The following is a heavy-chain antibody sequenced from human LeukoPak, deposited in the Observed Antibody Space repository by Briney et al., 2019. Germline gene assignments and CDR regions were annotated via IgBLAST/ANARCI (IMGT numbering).Heavy chain of an antibody. D-gene: IGHD6-19*01. J-gene: IGHJ4*02. V-gene: IGHV3-23*01. CDR2: ICGSGACT. CDR3: AKTTAGYSSGRFPGWPVDY. CDR1: GFTFNTYS. Sequence: GGSLRLSCAASGFTFNTYSSYWVRQAPGKGLEWVSGICGSGACTYYADSVTGRCTISRDNSKNTVYMQMNSLRAEDTAVYYCAKTTAGYSSGRFPGWPVDYWGQGTLVTVSS.